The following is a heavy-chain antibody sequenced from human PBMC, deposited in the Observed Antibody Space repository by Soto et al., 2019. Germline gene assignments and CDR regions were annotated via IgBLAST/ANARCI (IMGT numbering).Heavy chain of an antibody. J-gene: IGHJ4*01. Sequence: GASVKVCCKASGGTFSSDAVSWVRQAPGQGLEWMGGLIPILGTTHYAQKFQGRVTITADESTNTAYMELSSLRSDDTAVYYCARASGYVSGWYHDYWGHGTRVTVSS. CDR1: GGTFSSDA. CDR3: ARASGYVSGWYHDY. CDR2: LIPILGTT. V-gene: IGHV1-69*13. D-gene: IGHD6-19*01.